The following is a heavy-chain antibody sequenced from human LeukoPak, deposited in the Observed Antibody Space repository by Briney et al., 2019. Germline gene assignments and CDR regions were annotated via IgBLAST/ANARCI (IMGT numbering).Heavy chain of an antibody. CDR3: AKFLSTGSTYWFDT. CDR2: IYPGDSDT. CDR1: GDSFSNYW. V-gene: IGHV5-51*01. D-gene: IGHD1-1*01. Sequence: GESLKISCKVSGDSFSNYWIGWVRQMPGKGLEWVGNIYPGDSDTRYRPSFQGQVTISADKSISTAYLQWSSLEASDTAMYYCAKFLSTGSTYWFDTWGQGTLVTVSS. J-gene: IGHJ5*02.